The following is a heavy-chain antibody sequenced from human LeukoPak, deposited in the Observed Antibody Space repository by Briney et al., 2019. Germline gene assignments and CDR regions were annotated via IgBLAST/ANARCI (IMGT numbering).Heavy chain of an antibody. Sequence: GGSLRLSCAASGFTFSSYAMSWVRQAPGKGLEWVLAISGSGGSTYYADSVKGRFTISRDNSKNTLYLQMNNLRAEDTAVYYCAKRWSPYYYDSSGYYPVDYWGQGTLVTVSS. D-gene: IGHD3-22*01. V-gene: IGHV3-23*01. CDR2: ISGSGGST. CDR1: GFTFSSYA. J-gene: IGHJ4*02. CDR3: AKRWSPYYYDSSGYYPVDY.